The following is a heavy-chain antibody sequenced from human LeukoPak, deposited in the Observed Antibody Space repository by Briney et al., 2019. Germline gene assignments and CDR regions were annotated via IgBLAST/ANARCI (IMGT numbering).Heavy chain of an antibody. V-gene: IGHV3-30*19. CDR1: GFTFSSYG. CDR3: AKDRDSGYDYGGFDY. CDR2: ISYDGSNK. Sequence: GRSLRLSCAASGFTFSSYGMHWVRQAPGKGLEWVAVISYDGSNKYYADSVKGRFTISRDNSKNTLYLQMNSLRAEDTAVYYCAKDRDSGYDYGGFDYWGQGTLVTVSS. J-gene: IGHJ4*02. D-gene: IGHD5-12*01.